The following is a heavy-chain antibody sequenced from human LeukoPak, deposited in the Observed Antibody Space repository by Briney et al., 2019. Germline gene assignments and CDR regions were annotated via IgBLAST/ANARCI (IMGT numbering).Heavy chain of an antibody. J-gene: IGHJ4*02. D-gene: IGHD3-22*01. CDR2: IYSGGNT. CDR3: ARADYYDSSGYNDY. CDR1: GFTVSSNY. Sequence: GGSLRLSCAASGFTVSSNYMSWVRQAPGKGLEWVSVIYSGGNTYYADSVKGRFTISRDNSKNTLYLQMTSLRAEDTAVYYCARADYYDSSGYNDYWGQGTLVTVFS. V-gene: IGHV3-53*01.